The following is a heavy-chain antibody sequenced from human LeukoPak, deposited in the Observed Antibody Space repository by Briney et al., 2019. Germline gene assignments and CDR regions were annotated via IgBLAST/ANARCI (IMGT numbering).Heavy chain of an antibody. V-gene: IGHV3-49*03. D-gene: IGHD4-17*01. J-gene: IGHJ3*02. CDR2: IRSKAYGGTT. Sequence: GGSLRLSCTASGFTFGDYAMSWFRQAPGKGLEWVGFIRSKAYGGTTEYAASVKGRFTISRDDSKSIAYLQMNSLKTEDTAVYYCTRSGPHDYGDSRYAFDIWGQGTMVTVSS. CDR1: GFTFGDYA. CDR3: TRSGPHDYGDSRYAFDI.